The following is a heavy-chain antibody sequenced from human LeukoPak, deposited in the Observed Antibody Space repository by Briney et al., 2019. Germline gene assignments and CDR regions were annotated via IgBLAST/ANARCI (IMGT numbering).Heavy chain of an antibody. D-gene: IGHD3-22*01. V-gene: IGHV3-9*01. CDR1: GFTFKDFA. CDR2: ITSNGNSI. Sequence: EPGGSLRLSCAASGFTFKDFAMHWVRQGPGKGLEWVSGITSNGNSIGYADSVKGRLSISRDNADNSLYLQLNSLRAEDTALYYCAKGGYYDTTGYMSESWGQGTLVTVSS. CDR3: AKGGYYDTTGYMSES. J-gene: IGHJ5*02.